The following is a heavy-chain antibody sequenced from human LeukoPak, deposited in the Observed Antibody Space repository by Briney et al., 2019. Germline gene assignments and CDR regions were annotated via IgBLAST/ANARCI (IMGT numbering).Heavy chain of an antibody. D-gene: IGHD5-24*01. V-gene: IGHV4-4*02. CDR3: ARYDVDMATNN. CDR1: GGSISTTNW. CDR2: VHLSGRT. J-gene: IGHJ4*02. Sequence: SGTLSLTCGVSGGSISTTNWWTWVRQPPGEGLEWIGEVHLSGRTHYNPSLESRVTMSVDMSENHISLRLTSVTAADTAVYYCARYDVDMATNNWGQGTLVTVSS.